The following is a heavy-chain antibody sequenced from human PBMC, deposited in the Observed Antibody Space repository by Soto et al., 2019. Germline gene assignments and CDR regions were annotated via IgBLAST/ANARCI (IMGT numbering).Heavy chain of an antibody. Sequence: QVQLVESGGGVVQPGRSLRLSCAASGFTFSSYAMHWVRQAPGKGLEWVAVISYDGSNKYYADSVKGRFTISRDNSTNPLYLQMNSLRAEDTAVYYCARGFVRNDEYWGQGTLVTGSS. V-gene: IGHV3-30-3*01. CDR2: ISYDGSNK. J-gene: IGHJ4*02. CDR1: GFTFSSYA. CDR3: ARGFVRNDEY. D-gene: IGHD6-6*01.